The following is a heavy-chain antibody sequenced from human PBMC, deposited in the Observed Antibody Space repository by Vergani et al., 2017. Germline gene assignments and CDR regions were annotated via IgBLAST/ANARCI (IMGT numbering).Heavy chain of an antibody. J-gene: IGHJ4*02. CDR3: ARGDYGILTGYRY. CDR1: GYTFSNYY. D-gene: IGHD3-9*01. Sequence: QVQVVQSGAEVKKSGASVKVSCKTSGYTFSNYYMHWVRQAPGQGLEWKGIINPSGGHTNYAQKFQGRVTMTRDTSTSTVYMELSSLRSEDTAIYYCARGDYGILTGYRYWGQGTLVTVSA. CDR2: INPSGGHT. V-gene: IGHV1-46*03.